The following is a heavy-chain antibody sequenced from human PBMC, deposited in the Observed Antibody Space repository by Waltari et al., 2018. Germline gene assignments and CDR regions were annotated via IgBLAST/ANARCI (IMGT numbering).Heavy chain of an antibody. D-gene: IGHD4-17*01. CDR1: GGSISSSSYY. CDR3: ARLGKYAVTSDY. Sequence: QLQLQESGPGLVKPSETLSLTCTVSGGSISSSSYYWGWIRQPPGKGLEWIGSIYYSGSTYYNSSLKSRVTISVDTSKNQFSLKLSSVTAADTAVYYCARLGKYAVTSDYWGQGTLVTVSS. V-gene: IGHV4-39*01. J-gene: IGHJ4*02. CDR2: IYYSGST.